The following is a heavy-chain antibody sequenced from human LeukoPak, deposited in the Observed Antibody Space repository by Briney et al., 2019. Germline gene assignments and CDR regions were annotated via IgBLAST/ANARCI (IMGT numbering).Heavy chain of an antibody. CDR3: ARDVVVTATFDY. CDR1: GGTFSSYA. CDR2: IIPILGIA. J-gene: IGHJ4*02. D-gene: IGHD2-21*02. Sequence: GSSVKVSCKASGGTFSSYAISWVRQAPGQGLEWMGRIIPILGIANYAQKFQGRVTITADKSTSTAYMELSSLRSEDTAVYYCARDVVVTATFDYWGQGTPVTVSS. V-gene: IGHV1-69*04.